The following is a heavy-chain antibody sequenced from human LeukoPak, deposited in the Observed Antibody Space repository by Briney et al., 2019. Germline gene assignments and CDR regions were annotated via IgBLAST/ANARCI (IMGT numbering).Heavy chain of an antibody. CDR2: IYAGGET. Sequence: GGSQRLSCAASGSTVTTNYMTWVRQAPGKGLEWVSHIYAGGETFYADSVKGRFTVSRDKSSNTLYLQMNSLSAEDTAFYYCARARIGTSGTKSNRWFDPWGQGILVTVAS. V-gene: IGHV3-66*02. D-gene: IGHD1-1*01. CDR3: ARARIGTSGTKSNRWFDP. J-gene: IGHJ5*02. CDR1: GSTVTTNY.